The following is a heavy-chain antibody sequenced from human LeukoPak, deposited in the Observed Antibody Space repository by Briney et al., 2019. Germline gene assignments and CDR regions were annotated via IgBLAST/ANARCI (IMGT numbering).Heavy chain of an antibody. D-gene: IGHD3-10*01. CDR2: IRNKAFGGST. CDR3: TRDEYGSGSPFDP. CDR1: GFTFGDYA. Sequence: PGGSPRLSCTASGFTFGDYAVSWFRQAPGQGLEWVGFIRNKAFGGSTEYAASVKGRFTISRDDSEGIAYLQMNSLKSEDTAVYYCTRDEYGSGSPFDPWGQGTLVTVSS. J-gene: IGHJ5*02. V-gene: IGHV3-49*03.